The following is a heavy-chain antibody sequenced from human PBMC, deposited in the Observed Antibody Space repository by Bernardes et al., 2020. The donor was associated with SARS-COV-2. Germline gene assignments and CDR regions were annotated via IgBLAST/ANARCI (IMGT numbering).Heavy chain of an antibody. Sequence: GGSLRLSCEASGFTLRSYGVHWVRQAPGKGLEWVAVIWYEGRNKNYADSVKGRFTISRDNSKNTMYLQMNSLRDEDTAVYYCARGFHGSGSPLPNYYYYAMDVWGQGTTVIVSS. J-gene: IGHJ6*02. CDR3: ARGFHGSGSPLPNYYYYAMDV. CDR2: IWYEGRNK. CDR1: GFTLRSYG. V-gene: IGHV3-33*01. D-gene: IGHD3-10*01.